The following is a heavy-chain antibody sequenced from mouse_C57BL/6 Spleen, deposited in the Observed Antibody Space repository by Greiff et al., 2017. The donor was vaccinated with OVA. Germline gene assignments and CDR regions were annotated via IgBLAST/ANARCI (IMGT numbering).Heavy chain of an antibody. V-gene: IGHV1-69*01. CDR1: GYTFTSYW. Sequence: QVQLQQSGAELVMPGASVKLSCKASGYTFTSYWMHWVKQRPGQGLEWIGEIDPSDSYTNYNQKFKGKSTLTVDKSSSTAYMLLSSLTSEDSADYYCARREGLRGAMDYWRQGTSVTVSS. CDR3: ARREGLRGAMDY. D-gene: IGHD3-2*02. J-gene: IGHJ4*01. CDR2: IDPSDSYT.